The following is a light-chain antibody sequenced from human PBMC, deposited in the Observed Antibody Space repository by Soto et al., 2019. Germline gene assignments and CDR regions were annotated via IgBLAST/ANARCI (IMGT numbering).Light chain of an antibody. CDR1: SSDVGAYNY. J-gene: IGLJ1*01. Sequence: QSVLTQPASVSGSPGQAITISCTGTSSDVGAYNYVSWYQHHPGNAPKLLIYDVSTRPSGVSNRFSGSKSGNTASLTISGHQAEDEAHYYCSSYTTSTTRVFGTGTKVTVL. CDR3: SSYTTSTTRV. CDR2: DVS. V-gene: IGLV2-14*03.